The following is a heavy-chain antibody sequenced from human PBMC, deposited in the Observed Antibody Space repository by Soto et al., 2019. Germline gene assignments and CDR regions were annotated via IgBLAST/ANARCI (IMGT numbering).Heavy chain of an antibody. Sequence: PLVKVSCKTSSYTFSNYDFSLLRHSPGQTLECLGWISGYNGNTDYEQRLEGRITMTTETSTSKAYMVLRTRRSDDTAVYYCARPYDGGGSYLPFGYWGQGTLVTVSS. CDR2: ISGYNGNT. V-gene: IGHV1-18*01. CDR1: SYTFSNYD. CDR3: ARPYDGGGSYLPFGY. D-gene: IGHD3-22*01. J-gene: IGHJ4*02.